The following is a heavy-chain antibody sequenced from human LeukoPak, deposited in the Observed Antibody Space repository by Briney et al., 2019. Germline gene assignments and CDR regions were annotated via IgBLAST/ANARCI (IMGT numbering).Heavy chain of an antibody. CDR3: ARVLYYYDSSGPFDY. CDR1: GYTFTCYY. J-gene: IGHJ4*02. D-gene: IGHD3-22*01. Sequence: ASVKVSCKASGYTFTCYYMHWVRQAPGQGLEWMGRINPNSGGTNYAQKFQGRVTMTRDTSISTAYMELSRLRSDDTAVYYCARVLYYYDSSGPFDYWGQGTLVTVSS. V-gene: IGHV1-2*06. CDR2: INPNSGGT.